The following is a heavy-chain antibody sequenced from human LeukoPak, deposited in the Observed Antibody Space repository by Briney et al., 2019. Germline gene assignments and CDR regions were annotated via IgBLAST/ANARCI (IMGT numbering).Heavy chain of an antibody. D-gene: IGHD3-10*01. CDR2: ISAYNGNT. Sequence: ATVKVSCKASGYTFTSYGISWVRQAPGQGLEWMGWISAYNGNTNYAQKLRGRVTMTTDTSTSTAYMELRSLRSDDTAVYYCARGVYYGSGSRLPKPNWFDPWGQGTLVTVSS. CDR3: ARGVYYGSGSRLPKPNWFDP. CDR1: GYTFTSYG. J-gene: IGHJ5*02. V-gene: IGHV1-18*01.